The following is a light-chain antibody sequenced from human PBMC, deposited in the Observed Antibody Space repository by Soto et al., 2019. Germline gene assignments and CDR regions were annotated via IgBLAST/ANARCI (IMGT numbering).Light chain of an antibody. CDR2: AAS. Sequence: EIVMTQSPVTLSVSLGERATLSCRASQSVSSNLAWYQQKPGQAPRLLIYAASTRATGIPARFSGSGSGTEFTLTISSLQSEDFAVYYCQQYNNWLYTFGQGTRLEIK. J-gene: IGKJ5*01. CDR3: QQYNNWLYT. V-gene: IGKV3-15*01. CDR1: QSVSSN.